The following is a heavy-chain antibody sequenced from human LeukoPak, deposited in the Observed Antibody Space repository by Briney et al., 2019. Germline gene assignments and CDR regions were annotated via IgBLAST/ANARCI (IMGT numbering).Heavy chain of an antibody. V-gene: IGHV5-51*01. J-gene: IGHJ4*02. CDR1: EYSFATYW. CDR2: IYPSDSDT. D-gene: IGHD1-26*01. Sequence: GESLKISCQGSEYSFATYWIAWLRQMPGKGLEWMGIIYPSDSDTTYSPSFQGQVTISADKSIKTAYLQWSSLKASDTAMCYCARPLQGIVGATGFDYWGQGTLVTVSS. CDR3: ARPLQGIVGATGFDY.